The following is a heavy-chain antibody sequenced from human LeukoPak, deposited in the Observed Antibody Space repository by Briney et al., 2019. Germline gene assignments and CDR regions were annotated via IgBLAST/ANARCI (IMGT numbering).Heavy chain of an antibody. CDR3: ARDPTTVTKGLDI. CDR2: ISYIGST. J-gene: IGHJ3*02. D-gene: IGHD4-17*01. V-gene: IGHV4-59*11. Sequence: SEALSLTCTVSGDSMNSHYWSWIRQPPGKGLEWIGYISYIGSTNYNPSLKSRVTISVDTSKNQFSLKLSSVTAADTAVYYCARDPTTVTKGLDIWGKGTMVTVSS. CDR1: GDSMNSHY.